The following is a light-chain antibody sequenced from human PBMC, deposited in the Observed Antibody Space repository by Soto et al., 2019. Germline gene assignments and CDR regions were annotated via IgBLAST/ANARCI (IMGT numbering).Light chain of an antibody. J-gene: IGKJ1*01. CDR2: NAF. CDR1: QNVSSY. CDR3: QQCSKGPAL. V-gene: IGKV3-11*01. Sequence: EIVLTQSPATLSLSPGKRATRSCRASQNVSSYLAWYQQKPGQAPRLLIYNAFNRATGIPASFSDRGSGTDLSLTISRLGPEYLGKYYCQQCSKGPALFRQGTKVRI.